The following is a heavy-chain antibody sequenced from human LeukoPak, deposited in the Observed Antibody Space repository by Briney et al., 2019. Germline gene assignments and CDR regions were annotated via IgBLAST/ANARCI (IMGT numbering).Heavy chain of an antibody. V-gene: IGHV1-18*01. Sequence: ASVKVSCKASGYTFTSYGINWVRQAPGQGLEWMGWISAYNGDTNYAQKLQGRVTMTTDTSTSTAYMELRSLRSDDTAVYYCAKGRAGFSVVAATPVVYWGQGTLVTVSS. CDR3: AKGRAGFSVVAATPVVY. D-gene: IGHD2-15*01. CDR2: ISAYNGDT. CDR1: GYTFTSYG. J-gene: IGHJ4*02.